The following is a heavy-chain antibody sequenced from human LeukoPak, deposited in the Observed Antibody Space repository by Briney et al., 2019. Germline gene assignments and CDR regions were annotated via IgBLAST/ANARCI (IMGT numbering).Heavy chain of an antibody. J-gene: IGHJ4*02. Sequence: GGSLRLSCAASGFTFSDYGMSWVRQAPGKGLEWVSTISDGGSITYYADSVKGRFTISRDNAKNSLYLLMNSLRAEDTAVYYCARDFGRWFFDYWGQGTLVTVSS. CDR3: ARDFGRWFFDY. D-gene: IGHD4-23*01. CDR2: ISDGGSIT. CDR1: GFTFSDYG. V-gene: IGHV3-23*01.